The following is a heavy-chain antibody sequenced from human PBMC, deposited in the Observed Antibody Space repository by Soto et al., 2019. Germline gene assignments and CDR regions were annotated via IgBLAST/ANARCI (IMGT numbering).Heavy chain of an antibody. V-gene: IGHV3-48*01. CDR1: GFPFSGYS. CDR3: ARVQPVYSSGWYGAFDI. Sequence: GGSLILSCAAAGFPFSGYSMNWVRQAPGKGLEWVSYISSSSSTIYYADSVKGRFTISRDNAKNSLYLQMNGLRAEDTAVYYCARVQPVYSSGWYGAFDIWGQGTMVTVSS. CDR2: ISSSSSTI. J-gene: IGHJ3*02. D-gene: IGHD6-19*01.